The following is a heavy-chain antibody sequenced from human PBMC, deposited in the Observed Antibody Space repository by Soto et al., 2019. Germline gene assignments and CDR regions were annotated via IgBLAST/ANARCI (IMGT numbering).Heavy chain of an antibody. J-gene: IGHJ5*02. CDR1: GASISRGGYY. D-gene: IGHD6-13*01. CDR3: ARLASSSWYWFDP. V-gene: IGHV4-31*03. CDR2: IYYSGST. Sequence: SDTLSLTCTFSGASISRGGYYWSWIRQHPGKGLEWIGYIYYSGSTYYNPSLKSRVTISVDTSKNQFSLKLSSVTAADTAVYYCARLASSSWYWFDPWGQGTLVTVSS.